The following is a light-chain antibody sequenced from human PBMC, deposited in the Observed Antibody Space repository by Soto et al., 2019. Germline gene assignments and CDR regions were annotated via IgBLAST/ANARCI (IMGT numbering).Light chain of an antibody. V-gene: IGKV1-6*01. CDR2: AAS. CDR1: QGIRND. Sequence: AIQMTQSPSSLSASVGDRVTITCRASQGIRNDLAWYQQKPGKAPKLLIYAASSLQSGVPSRFSGSGSGTDFTLTISSLQPEEFATYYCLQDYNYPFTFGPGTKVDIK. J-gene: IGKJ3*01. CDR3: LQDYNYPFT.